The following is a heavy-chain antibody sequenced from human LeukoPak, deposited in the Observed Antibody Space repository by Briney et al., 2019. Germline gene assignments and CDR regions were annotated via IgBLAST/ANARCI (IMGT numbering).Heavy chain of an antibody. CDR3: SRGWIMGGRTEVALEY. J-gene: IGHJ4*02. CDR1: GIYFPNTW. Sequence: GGSLRLSCGVSGIYFPNTWMTWVRQAPGEGLVWVSRINGDGTETTYADSVKGRLSVSRDNAKNTLYLQMNSLRVEDTAVYYCSRGWIMGGRTEVALEYWGQGILVTVSS. V-gene: IGHV3-74*01. CDR2: INGDGTET. D-gene: IGHD1-1*01.